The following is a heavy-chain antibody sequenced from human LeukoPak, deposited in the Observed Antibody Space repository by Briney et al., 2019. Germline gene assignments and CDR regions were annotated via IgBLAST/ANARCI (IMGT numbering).Heavy chain of an antibody. D-gene: IGHD5-12*01. CDR3: ARGRGYSGYGGAFDI. V-gene: IGHV1-18*04. CDR2: ISAYNGNT. CDR1: GYTFSGYY. Sequence: GASVKVSCKASGYTFSGYYIHWVRQAPGQGLEWMGWISAYNGNTNYAQKLQGRVTMTTDTSTSTAYMELRNLRSDDTAVYYCARGRGYSGYGGAFDIWGQGTMVTVSS. J-gene: IGHJ3*02.